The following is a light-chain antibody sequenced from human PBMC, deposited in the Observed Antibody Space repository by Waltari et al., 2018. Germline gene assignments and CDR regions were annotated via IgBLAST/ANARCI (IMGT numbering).Light chain of an antibody. Sequence: QSALTQPASVSRSPGQSITISCTGTSSAVGSYNLVSWYQQRPGKAPKLMIYEGSKRPSGVSNRFAGSKSGNTASLTISGLQAEDEADYYCCSYAGSSTFDVFGTGTKVTVL. CDR1: SSAVGSYNL. J-gene: IGLJ1*01. V-gene: IGLV2-23*03. CDR3: CSYAGSSTFDV. CDR2: EGS.